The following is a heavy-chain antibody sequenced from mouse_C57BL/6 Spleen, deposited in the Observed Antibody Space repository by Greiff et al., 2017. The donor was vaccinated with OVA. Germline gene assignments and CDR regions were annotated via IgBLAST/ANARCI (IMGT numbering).Heavy chain of an antibody. CDR3: AREGLRGWFAY. D-gene: IGHD3-2*02. V-gene: IGHV3-6*01. J-gene: IGHJ3*01. Sequence: VQLKESGPGLVKPSQSLSLTCSVTGYSITSGYYWNWIRQFPGNKLEWMGYISYDGSNNYNPSLKNRISITRDTSKNQFFLKLNSVTTEDTATYYCAREGLRGWFAYWGQGTLVTVSA. CDR1: GYSITSGYY. CDR2: ISYDGSN.